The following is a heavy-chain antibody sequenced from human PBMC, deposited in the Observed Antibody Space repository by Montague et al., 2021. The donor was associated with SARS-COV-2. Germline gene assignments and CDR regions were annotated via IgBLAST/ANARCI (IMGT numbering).Heavy chain of an antibody. J-gene: IGHJ3*02. CDR1: GGSITRNYY. Sequence: SETLSLTCTVSGGSITRNYYWGWIRQPPGKGLEWVGNIYYSGTTFINPSLESRVTISVDASKNPFSLNLTSVTAADTAVYYCARPLVRGVPKAFDIWGQGALVIVSS. CDR2: IYYSGTT. V-gene: IGHV4-39*01. D-gene: IGHD3-10*01. CDR3: ARPLVRGVPKAFDI.